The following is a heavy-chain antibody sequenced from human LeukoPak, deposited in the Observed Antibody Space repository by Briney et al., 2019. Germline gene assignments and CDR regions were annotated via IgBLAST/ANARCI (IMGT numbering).Heavy chain of an antibody. V-gene: IGHV4-34*01. J-gene: IGHJ5*02. D-gene: IGHD6-13*01. CDR1: GGSFSGYY. Sequence: SETLSLTCAVYGGSFSGYYWSWIRQPPGKGLEWIGEINHSGSTNYNPSLKSRVTISGDTSENQFSLKLSSVTAADTAVYYCARGRLFLSRGSSWYRGWFDPWGQGTLVTVSS. CDR2: INHSGST. CDR3: ARGRLFLSRGSSWYRGWFDP.